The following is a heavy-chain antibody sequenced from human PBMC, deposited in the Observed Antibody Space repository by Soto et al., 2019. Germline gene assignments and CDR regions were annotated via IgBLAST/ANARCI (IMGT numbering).Heavy chain of an antibody. V-gene: IGHV1-69*01. D-gene: IGHD6-6*01. CDR1: GGTFSSYA. CDR3: ARESSSPNYYYYGMDV. Sequence: QVQLVQSGAEVKKPGSSVKVSCRASGGTFSSYAVSWVRQAPGQGLEWMGVIIPLLNTPKYVEKFQGRVTITADASATTAYLELSSLTSEDTAVYYCARESSSPNYYYYGMDVWGQWTTVTVSS. CDR2: IIPLLNTP. J-gene: IGHJ6*02.